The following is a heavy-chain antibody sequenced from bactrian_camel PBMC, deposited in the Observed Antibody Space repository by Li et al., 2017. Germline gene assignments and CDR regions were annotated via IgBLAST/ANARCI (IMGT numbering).Heavy chain of an antibody. D-gene: IGHD4*01. CDR3: AATGYYDSAYADGPPSFYEYDY. V-gene: IGHV3S31*01. Sequence: DVQLVESGGGLVQSGGSLRLSCVTSGFDFSTTSYCMGWLRQAPGKEREGVALIFTRDHSSYYLDSVKGRFTISLDKAKRTLYLEMNNLRPEDTAMYTCAATGYYDSAYADGPPSFYEYDYWGQGTQVTVS. CDR1: GFDFSTTSYC. J-gene: IGHJ4*01. CDR2: IFTRDHSS.